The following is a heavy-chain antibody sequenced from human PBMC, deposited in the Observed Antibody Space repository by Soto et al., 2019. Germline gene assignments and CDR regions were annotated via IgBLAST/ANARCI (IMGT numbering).Heavy chain of an antibody. D-gene: IGHD6-6*01. J-gene: IGHJ5*02. CDR1: GFTVSSYE. Sequence: GGSLRLSCAASGFTVSSYEMHWVRQGTGKGLEWVSRINIGGDTFYSGSVKGRFTVSREDARNSAYLQMDSLRVGDTAVHYCVRGEMRSSSGHTWFDAWGQGVLVTVSS. CDR2: INIGGDT. V-gene: IGHV3-13*01. CDR3: VRGEMRSSSGHTWFDA.